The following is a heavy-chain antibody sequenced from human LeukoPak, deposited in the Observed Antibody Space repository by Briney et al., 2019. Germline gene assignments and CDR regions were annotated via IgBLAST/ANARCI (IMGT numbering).Heavy chain of an antibody. Sequence: QPGGSLRLSCAASGFTFSSYWMSWVRQAPGKGLEWVANIKQDGSEKYYVDSVKGRFTISRDNAKNSLYLQMNSLRAEDTAVYYCARNLRPGSSYGYYYGMDVWGQGTTVTVSS. CDR1: GFTFSSYW. CDR2: IKQDGSEK. V-gene: IGHV3-7*01. CDR3: ARNLRPGSSYGYYYGMDV. D-gene: IGHD3-10*01. J-gene: IGHJ6*02.